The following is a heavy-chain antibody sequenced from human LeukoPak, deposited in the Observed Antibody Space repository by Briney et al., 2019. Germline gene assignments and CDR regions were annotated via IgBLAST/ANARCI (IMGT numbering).Heavy chain of an antibody. CDR1: GYTFTGYY. J-gene: IGHJ4*02. Sequence: ASVKVSFKASGYTFTGYYIHWVRQAPGQGPEWMGWINTNSGGTNYGQKFQGRVTMTRDTSISTASMELSRLTSDDTAVYYCARGLAVVSPFDFWGQGTLVTVSS. V-gene: IGHV1-2*02. CDR3: ARGLAVVSPFDF. D-gene: IGHD3-22*01. CDR2: INTNSGGT.